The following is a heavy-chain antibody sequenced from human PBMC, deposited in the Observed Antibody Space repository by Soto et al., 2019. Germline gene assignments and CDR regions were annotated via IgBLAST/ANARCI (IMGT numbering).Heavy chain of an antibody. V-gene: IGHV3-66*01. J-gene: IGHJ6*04. Sequence: EVQLVESGGGLVQPGGSLRLSCAASGFTVSSKYMSWVRQAPGKGLEWVSLIQNVGPTYYADSVKGRFTISRDTSENTVHLQMDRLRAEDTAVYSCARDDVLCAGGRCYGVPLDVWIKGTTVTVSS. CDR3: ARDDVLCAGGRCYGVPLDV. D-gene: IGHD2-15*01. CDR2: IQNVGPT. CDR1: GFTVSSKY.